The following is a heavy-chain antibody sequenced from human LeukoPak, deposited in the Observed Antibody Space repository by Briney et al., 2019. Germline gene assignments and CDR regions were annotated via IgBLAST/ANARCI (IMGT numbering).Heavy chain of an antibody. J-gene: IGHJ4*02. CDR2: IRYDGSNK. D-gene: IGHD5-24*01. Sequence: GGSLRLSCVASGFTFSDYYMSWVRQPPGKGLEWVAFIRYDGSNKYYADSVKGRFTISRDNSKNTLYLQMNSLRAEDTAVYYCAKSLWGYNLGNSDYWGQGTLVTVSS. CDR1: GFTFSDYY. V-gene: IGHV3-30*02. CDR3: AKSLWGYNLGNSDY.